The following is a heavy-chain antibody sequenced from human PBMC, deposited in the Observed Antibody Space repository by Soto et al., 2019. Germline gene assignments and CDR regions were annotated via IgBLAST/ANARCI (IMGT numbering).Heavy chain of an antibody. CDR2: ISGSGGST. V-gene: IGHV3-23*01. D-gene: IGHD2-15*01. CDR1: GFTFSSYA. J-gene: IGHJ3*02. Sequence: PGGSLRLSCAASGFTFSSYAMSWVRQAPGKGLEWVSAISGSGGSTYYADSVKGRFTISRDNSKNTLYLQMNSLRAEDTAVYYCAKLMVVAATDRDAFDIWGQGTMVTVSS. CDR3: AKLMVVAATDRDAFDI.